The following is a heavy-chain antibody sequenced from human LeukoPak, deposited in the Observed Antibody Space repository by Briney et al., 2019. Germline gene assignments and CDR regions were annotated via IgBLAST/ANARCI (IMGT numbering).Heavy chain of an antibody. CDR3: ARGGRGRDYYYYMDV. CDR2: ISAYNGNT. D-gene: IGHD3-10*01. V-gene: IGHV1-18*01. Sequence: GASVKVSCKASGGIISSYSINWVRQAPGQGLEWMGWISAYNGNTNYAQKLQGRVTMTTDTSTSTAYMELRSLRSDDTAVYYCARGGRGRDYYYYMDVWGKGTTVTISS. J-gene: IGHJ6*03. CDR1: GGIISSYS.